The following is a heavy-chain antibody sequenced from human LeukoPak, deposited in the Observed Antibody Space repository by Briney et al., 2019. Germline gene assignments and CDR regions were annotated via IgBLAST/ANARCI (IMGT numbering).Heavy chain of an antibody. CDR1: GGSISSYY. CDR2: IYYSGST. J-gene: IGHJ6*02. Sequence: SETLSLTCTVSGGSISSYYWSWIRQPPGKGLKWIGYIYYSGSTNYNPSLKSRVTISVDTSKNQFSLKLSSVTAADTAVYYCARRQNLGYCSSTSCYYGMDVWGQGTTVTVSS. D-gene: IGHD2-2*01. CDR3: ARRQNLGYCSSTSCYYGMDV. V-gene: IGHV4-59*08.